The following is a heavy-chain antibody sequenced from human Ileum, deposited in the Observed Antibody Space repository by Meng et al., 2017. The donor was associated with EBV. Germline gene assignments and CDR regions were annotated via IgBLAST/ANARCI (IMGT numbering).Heavy chain of an antibody. Sequence: VQLVQSGAEVKNPGSSVKVSCKASGGTFSNYAISWVRQAPGQGLEWMGGIIPIFATPNYAQKFQDRITITADTSTTTAYMELSSLTSEDTAIYYCARWAGHCSSANCFPPLDYWGQGTLVTVSS. J-gene: IGHJ4*02. CDR2: IIPIFATP. V-gene: IGHV1-69*06. CDR1: GGTFSNYA. D-gene: IGHD2-2*03. CDR3: ARWAGHCSSANCFPPLDY.